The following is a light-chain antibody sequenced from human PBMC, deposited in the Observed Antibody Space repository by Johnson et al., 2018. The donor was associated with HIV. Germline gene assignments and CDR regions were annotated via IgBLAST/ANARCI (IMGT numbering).Light chain of an antibody. CDR1: SSKIGNNY. J-gene: IGLJ1*01. V-gene: IGLV1-51*02. CDR2: RNN. CDR3: GTWDSSLSAV. Sequence: QSVLTQPPSVSAAPGQKVTISCSGSSSKIGNNYVSWYQQLPGTAPKLLIYRNNQRPSGVPDRFSGSKSGTSASLAISGLQAEDEADYCCGTWDSSLSAVFGTGTKVTVL.